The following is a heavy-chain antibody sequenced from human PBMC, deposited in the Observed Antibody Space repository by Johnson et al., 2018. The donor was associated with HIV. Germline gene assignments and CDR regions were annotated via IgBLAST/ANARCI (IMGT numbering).Heavy chain of an antibody. CDR1: GFSFSDSA. CDR2: ISFDGSTI. D-gene: IGHD1-26*01. J-gene: IGHJ3*02. CDR3: ARSLGVVGAIGKGAFDI. Sequence: VESGGGVVQPGRSLRLSCAASGFSFSDSAMHWVRQAPGKGLEWVAVISFDGSTIYYANSVEGRFTISRDNSRDTLYLQMNSLRAEDTAVYYCARSLGVVGAIGKGAFDIWGQGTMVTVSS. V-gene: IGHV3-30-3*01.